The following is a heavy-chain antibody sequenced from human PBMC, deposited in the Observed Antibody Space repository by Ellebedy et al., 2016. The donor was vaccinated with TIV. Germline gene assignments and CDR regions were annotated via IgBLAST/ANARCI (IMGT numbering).Heavy chain of an antibody. D-gene: IGHD3-22*01. CDR1: GGSISSYY. Sequence: MPSETLSLTCTVSGGSISSYYWNWIRQPPGRGLEWIGNIYYSGSTNYNYSPSLRSRISISVDTSKNQFSLRLSSVTAVDTAVYYCARAVGDSSGYYNNAFDIWGQGTMVTVSS. CDR3: ARAVGDSSGYYNNAFDI. CDR2: IYYSGST. J-gene: IGHJ3*02. V-gene: IGHV4-59*01.